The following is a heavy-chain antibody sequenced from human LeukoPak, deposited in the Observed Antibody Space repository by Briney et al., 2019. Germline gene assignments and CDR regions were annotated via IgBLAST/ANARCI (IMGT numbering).Heavy chain of an antibody. CDR2: IWNDGSNK. CDR3: ARNRGYQQFDY. J-gene: IGHJ4*02. CDR1: GFTFTTHG. Sequence: GGSLRLSCAASGFTFTTHGMHWVRQAPGKGLEWVAVIWNDGSNKYYEDSVKGRFTISTDNSKNTLYLQMDSLRAEDTAVYYCARNRGYQQFDYWGQGTLVTVSS. D-gene: IGHD2-15*01. V-gene: IGHV3-33*01.